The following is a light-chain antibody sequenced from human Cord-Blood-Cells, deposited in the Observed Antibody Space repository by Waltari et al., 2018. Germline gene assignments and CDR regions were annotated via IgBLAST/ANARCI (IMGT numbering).Light chain of an antibody. CDR1: QSISSY. J-gene: IGKJ3*01. Sequence: DIQMTQSPSSLSASVGDRVTIPCRASQSISSYLNWYQQKPGKAPKLLIYAASSLQSGVPSRFSGSGSGTDVTLTISSLQPEDFATYYCQQSYSTPFTFGPGTKVDIK. CDR3: QQSYSTPFT. V-gene: IGKV1-39*01. CDR2: AAS.